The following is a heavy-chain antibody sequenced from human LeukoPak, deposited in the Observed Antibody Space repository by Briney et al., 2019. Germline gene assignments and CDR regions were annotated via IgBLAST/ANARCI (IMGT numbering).Heavy chain of an antibody. J-gene: IGHJ5*02. V-gene: IGHV1-18*04. CDR2: ISAYNGNT. CDR3: ARDYGDYPRWFDP. Sequence: GASVKVSCKASGYTFTGYYMHWVRQAPGQGLEWVGWISAYNGNTNYAQKLQGRVTMTTDTSTSTAYMELRSLRSDDTAVYYCARDYGDYPRWFDPWGQGTLVTVSS. D-gene: IGHD4-17*01. CDR1: GYTFTGYY.